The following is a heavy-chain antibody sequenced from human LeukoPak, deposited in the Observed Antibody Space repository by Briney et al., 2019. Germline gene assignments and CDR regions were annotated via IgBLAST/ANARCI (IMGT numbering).Heavy chain of an antibody. J-gene: IGHJ4*02. V-gene: IGHV4-59*01. Sequence: PSETLSLTCTVSGGSISSYYWSWIRQPPGKGLEWIGYIYYSGNANYNPSLKSRVTISVDTSKNQFSLKLSSVTAADTAVYYCARDGSGGSSAALDYWGQGTLVTVSS. CDR3: ARDGSGGSSAALDY. D-gene: IGHD6-6*01. CDR1: GGSISSYY. CDR2: IYYSGNA.